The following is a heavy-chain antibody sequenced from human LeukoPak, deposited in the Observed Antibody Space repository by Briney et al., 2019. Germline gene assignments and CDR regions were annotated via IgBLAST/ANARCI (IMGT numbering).Heavy chain of an antibody. CDR3: YSAFDWFNFDY. V-gene: IGHV4-4*02. CDR2: IYHSGST. Sequence: PSGTLSLTCAVSGGSISSSNWWSWVRQPPGKGLEWIGEIYHSGSTNYNPSLKSRVTISVDTSKNQFSLKLSSVTAADTAVYYCYSAFDWFNFDYWGQGTLVTVSS. J-gene: IGHJ4*02. D-gene: IGHD3-9*01. CDR1: GGSISSSNW.